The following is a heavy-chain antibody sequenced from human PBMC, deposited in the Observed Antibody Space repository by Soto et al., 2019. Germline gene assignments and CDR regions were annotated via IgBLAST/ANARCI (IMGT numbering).Heavy chain of an antibody. D-gene: IGHD6-13*01. CDR2: INAGNGNT. J-gene: IGHJ3*02. V-gene: IGHV1-3*01. CDR3: ARVGSAAGAFDALDI. Sequence: ASVKVSCKASGYTFTSYAMHWVRQAPGQRLEWMGWINAGNGNTKYSQKFQGRVTITRDTSASTAYMELSSLRSEDTAVYYCARVGSAAGAFDALDIWGQGTMVTVS. CDR1: GYTFTSYA.